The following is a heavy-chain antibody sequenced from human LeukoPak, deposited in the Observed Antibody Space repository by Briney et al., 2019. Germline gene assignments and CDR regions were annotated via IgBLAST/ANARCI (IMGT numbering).Heavy chain of an antibody. V-gene: IGHV1-24*01. Sequence: ASVTVSCTVSGYTLTELSMHWVRQAPGKGLEWMGGFDPEDGETIYAQKFQGRVTMTEDTSTDTAYMELSSLRSEDTAVYYCATIIAVAGSFDYWGQGTLVTVSS. CDR1: GYTLTELS. CDR2: FDPEDGET. CDR3: ATIIAVAGSFDY. D-gene: IGHD6-19*01. J-gene: IGHJ4*02.